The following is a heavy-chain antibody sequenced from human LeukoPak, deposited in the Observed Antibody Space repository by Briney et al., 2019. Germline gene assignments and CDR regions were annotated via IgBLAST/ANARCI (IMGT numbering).Heavy chain of an antibody. Sequence: GGSLRLSCAASGFTFSSYAMSWVRQAPGKGLEWVSAISGSGGSTYYADSVKGRFTISRDNSKNTLYLQMNSLRAEDTAVYYCAKGVSAAAADYYYGMDVWGQGTTVTVSS. V-gene: IGHV3-23*01. CDR2: ISGSGGST. CDR1: GFTFSSYA. D-gene: IGHD6-13*01. J-gene: IGHJ6*02. CDR3: AKGVSAAAADYYYGMDV.